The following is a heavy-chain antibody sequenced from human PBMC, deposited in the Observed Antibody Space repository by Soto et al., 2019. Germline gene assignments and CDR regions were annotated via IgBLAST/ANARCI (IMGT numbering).Heavy chain of an antibody. D-gene: IGHD3-3*01. CDR3: ARTEWRSTRGDY. CDR2: ISTYNGDT. J-gene: IGHJ4*02. Sequence: QVQLVQSGAEVKKPGASVRVSCKASGYSFTTYGVTWVRQAPGQGLEWMGWISTYNGDTRVAQQHQGRVTLTTDTSTNAAHMELRSLRSDDTAIFDCARTEWRSTRGDYWGQGTLVTVSS. CDR1: GYSFTTYG. V-gene: IGHV1-18*01.